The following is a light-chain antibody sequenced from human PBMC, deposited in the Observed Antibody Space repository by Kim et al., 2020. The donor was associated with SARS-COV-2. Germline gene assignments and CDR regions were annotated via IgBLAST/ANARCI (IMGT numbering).Light chain of an antibody. CDR1: SLRNYY. J-gene: IGLJ2*01. CDR3: NSRDSSGSVV. CDR2: GKN. V-gene: IGLV3-19*01. Sequence: SSELTQDPAVSVALGQTVRITCQGDSLRNYYASWYQQKPGQAPLLVIYGKNNRPSGIPDRFSGSSSGKTASLTITGAQAEEEADYYCNSRDSSGSVVFGG.